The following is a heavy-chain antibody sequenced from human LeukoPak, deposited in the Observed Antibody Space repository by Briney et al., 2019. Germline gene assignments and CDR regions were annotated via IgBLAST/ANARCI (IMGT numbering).Heavy chain of an antibody. J-gene: IGHJ6*02. D-gene: IGHD2-2*02. Sequence: GASVKVSCKASGYTFTGYYMHWVRQAPGQGLEWMGWISAYNGNTNYAQKLQGRVTMTTDTSTSTAYMELRSLRSDDTAVYYCARDCSSTSCYTGGGYYYYGMDVWGQGTTVTVSS. V-gene: IGHV1-18*04. CDR2: ISAYNGNT. CDR1: GYTFTGYY. CDR3: ARDCSSTSCYTGGGYYYYGMDV.